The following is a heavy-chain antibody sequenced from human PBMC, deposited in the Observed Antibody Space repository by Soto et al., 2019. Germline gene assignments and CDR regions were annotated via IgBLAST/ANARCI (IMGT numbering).Heavy chain of an antibody. D-gene: IGHD2-8*01. CDR3: VRAGVAAGHHPNWFDP. CDR1: GGSIRNGGYS. Sequence: QLHESGPGLVKPSQNLSLTCTVSGGSIRNGGYSWSWIRQVPGKGLEWIGNIYYNGRTYYNPSLRSRVTLSVDTPNNQFSLTVTSLTAADTAIYYCVRAGVAAGHHPNWFDPWGPGTLVTVSS. V-gene: IGHV4-31*03. J-gene: IGHJ5*02. CDR2: IYYNGRT.